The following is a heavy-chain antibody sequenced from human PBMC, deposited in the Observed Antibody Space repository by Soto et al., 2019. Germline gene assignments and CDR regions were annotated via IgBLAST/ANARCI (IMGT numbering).Heavy chain of an antibody. CDR2: ISYDGSNI. J-gene: IGHJ4*02. Sequence: QVQLVESGGGVVQPGRSLRLSCAASGFTFSSYGMHWVRQAPGKGLEWVAVISYDGSNIYYADSVKGRFTISRDNSKNTLYLQMNSLRAEDTAVYYCAKTGAGGHFFDYWGQGTLVTVSS. CDR1: GFTFSSYG. D-gene: IGHD1-26*01. V-gene: IGHV3-30*18. CDR3: AKTGAGGHFFDY.